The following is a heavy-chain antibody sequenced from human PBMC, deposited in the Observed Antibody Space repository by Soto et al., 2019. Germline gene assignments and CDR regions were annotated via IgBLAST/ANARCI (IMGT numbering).Heavy chain of an antibody. D-gene: IGHD2-15*01. CDR1: GFAFRSYN. J-gene: IGHJ4*02. CDR3: ASATVVAATFDF. Sequence: EVQLVESGGGLVKPGGSLTLSCAASGFAFRSYNMNWVRQAPGKGLEWVASISSGSSNIYYADSVKGRFTISRDNAKNSLFLQKDSLRAEDSAVDYCASATVVAATFDFWGQGTLVTVSS. V-gene: IGHV3-21*01. CDR2: ISSGSSNI.